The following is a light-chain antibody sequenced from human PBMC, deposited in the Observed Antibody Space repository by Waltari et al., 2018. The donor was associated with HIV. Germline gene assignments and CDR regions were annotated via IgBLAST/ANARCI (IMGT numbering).Light chain of an antibody. CDR2: GAS. J-gene: IGKJ2*01. Sequence: DIQVTQSPSSVSTSVGDRLTITGQSSLAMSQYFNGYQHKPGTAPKLLIYGASHWERVVPSRFRGRASGTVVTLTISSLQPEDIATYFWQQSDNVPPYTFGQGTKLEIK. V-gene: IGKV1-33*01. CDR1: LAMSQY. CDR3: QQSDNVPPYT.